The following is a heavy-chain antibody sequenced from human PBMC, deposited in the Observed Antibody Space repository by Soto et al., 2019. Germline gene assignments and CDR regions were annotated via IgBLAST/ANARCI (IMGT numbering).Heavy chain of an antibody. V-gene: IGHV3-23*03. Sequence: GGSLRLSCASSGFSFSYYAMSWVRRAPGRGLEWVSVVSGAGFSAYYADSVKGRFTISRDDSKSIAYLQMNRLKTEDTAVYFCIREDYGGRPDSSWGLGSLVTVSS. CDR2: VSGAGFSA. J-gene: IGHJ5*02. D-gene: IGHD4-17*01. CDR1: GFSFSYYA. CDR3: IREDYGGRPDSS.